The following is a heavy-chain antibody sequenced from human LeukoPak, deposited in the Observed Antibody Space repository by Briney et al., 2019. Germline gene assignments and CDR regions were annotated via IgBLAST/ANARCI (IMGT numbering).Heavy chain of an antibody. CDR2: IYYSGST. V-gene: IGHV4-30-4*08. D-gene: IGHD2-2*01. CDR3: ARGDIVVVPAANGFDP. Sequence: SQTLSLTCTVSGGSISSGDYYWSWIRQPPGKGLEQIGYIYYSGSTYYNPSLKSRVIISVDTSKNQFSLKLSSVTAADTAVYYCARGDIVVVPAANGFDPWGQGTLVTVSS. J-gene: IGHJ5*02. CDR1: GGSISSGDYY.